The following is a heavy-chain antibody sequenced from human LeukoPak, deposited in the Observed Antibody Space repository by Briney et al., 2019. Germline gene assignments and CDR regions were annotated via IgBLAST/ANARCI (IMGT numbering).Heavy chain of an antibody. Sequence: GASAKVSCKASGYTFTSYDINWVRQATGQGLEWMGWMNPNSGNTGYAQKFQGRVTITRNTSISTAYMELSSLRSEDTAVYYCARDLGYCSGGSCYSDAFDIWGQGTMVTVSS. CDR1: GYTFTSYD. CDR3: ARDLGYCSGGSCYSDAFDI. D-gene: IGHD2-15*01. V-gene: IGHV1-8*03. CDR2: MNPNSGNT. J-gene: IGHJ3*02.